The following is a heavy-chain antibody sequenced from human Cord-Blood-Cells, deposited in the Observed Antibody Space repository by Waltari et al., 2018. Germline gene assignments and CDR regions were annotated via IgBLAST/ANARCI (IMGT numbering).Heavy chain of an antibody. V-gene: IGHV1-2*04. J-gene: IGHJ4*02. D-gene: IGHD3-16*01. CDR2: INPNSGGT. Sequence: QVQLVQSGAEVKKPGASVKVSCKASGYTFTGYYMHWVRQAPGQGLEWMGWINPNSGGTNYAQKLQGCVTRTRDESSSTADVEVSRLRSDGTAVYYCARGGREELVAGGSFDYWGQGTLVTVSS. CDR1: GYTFTGYY. CDR3: ARGGREELVAGGSFDY.